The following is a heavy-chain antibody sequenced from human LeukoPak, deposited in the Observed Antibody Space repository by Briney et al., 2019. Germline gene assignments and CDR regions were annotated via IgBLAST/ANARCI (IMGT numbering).Heavy chain of an antibody. CDR1: GGSISSWTYY. V-gene: IGHV4-39*01. CDR3: AYGSNSAADH. CDR2: IYYGGTN. Sequence: SETLSLTCTVPGGSISSWTYYWGWIRQPPGKGLEWIGTIYYGGTNYYNPSLKSRVTISVDTSKNQFSLKLNSVTAADTAVYYCAYGSNSAADHWGQGTLVTVSS. D-gene: IGHD4-23*01. J-gene: IGHJ4*02.